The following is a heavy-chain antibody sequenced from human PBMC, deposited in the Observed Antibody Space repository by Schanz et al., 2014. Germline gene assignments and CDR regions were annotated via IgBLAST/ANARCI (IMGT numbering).Heavy chain of an antibody. D-gene: IGHD6-6*01. J-gene: IGHJ4*02. V-gene: IGHV1-8*01. CDR2: MNPTSGNP. Sequence: QVQLIQSGAEVKKPGASVTVSCTASGYTFTSYDINWVRQAPGQGLEWLGCMNPTSGNPGFAQKLQGRVTMTRNTAMSTAYIELHSLTSEDTAVYYCARDQSPSTNSSDVRYFDYWGQGSVVTVSS. CDR1: GYTFTSYD. CDR3: ARDQSPSTNSSDVRYFDY.